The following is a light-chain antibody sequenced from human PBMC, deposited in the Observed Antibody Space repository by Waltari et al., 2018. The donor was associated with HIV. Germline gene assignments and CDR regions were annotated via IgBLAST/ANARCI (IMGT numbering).Light chain of an antibody. Sequence: EIVLTQSPRTLSPSPGGRAIFSCRASQTVTSNYLAWYQVKPGQATRLLIDGASIRATGVPDRFSGSGSGTDFTLTIGRLEPEDFAVYFCHHYDTSPLTFGQGSRVEIK. CDR3: HHYDTSPLT. J-gene: IGKJ2*01. V-gene: IGKV3-20*01. CDR1: QTVTSNY. CDR2: GAS.